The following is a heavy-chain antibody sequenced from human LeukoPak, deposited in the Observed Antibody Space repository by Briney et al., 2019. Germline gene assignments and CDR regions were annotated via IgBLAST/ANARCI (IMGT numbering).Heavy chain of an antibody. CDR2: IRYDGSNK. D-gene: IGHD5-24*01. J-gene: IGHJ4*02. V-gene: IGHV3-30*02. CDR1: GFTFSSYG. Sequence: QPGGSLRLSCAASGFTFSSYGMHWVRQAPGKGLEWVAFIRYDGSNKYYADSVKGRFTISRDNSKNTLYLQMNSLRAEDTAVYYCAKGYHVGEREMATIGTDYWGQGTLVTVSS. CDR3: AKGYHVGEREMATIGTDY.